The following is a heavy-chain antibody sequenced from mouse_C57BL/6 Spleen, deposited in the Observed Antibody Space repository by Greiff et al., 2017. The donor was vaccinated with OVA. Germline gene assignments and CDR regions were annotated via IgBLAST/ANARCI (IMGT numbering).Heavy chain of an antibody. V-gene: IGHV1-52*01. CDR1: GYTFTSYW. CDR2: IDPSDSET. D-gene: IGHD5-1-1*01. CDR3: ARGDTEGEYYYAMDY. J-gene: IGHJ4*01. Sequence: QVQLQQPGAELVRPGSSVKLSCKASGYTFTSYWMHWVKQRPIQRLEWIGNIDPSDSETHYNQKFKDKATLTVDKSSSTAYMQLSSLTSEDSAVYYFARGDTEGEYYYAMDYWGQGTSVTVSS.